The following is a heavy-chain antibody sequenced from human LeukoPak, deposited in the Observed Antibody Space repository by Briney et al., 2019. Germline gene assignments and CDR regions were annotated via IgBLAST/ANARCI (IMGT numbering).Heavy chain of an antibody. D-gene: IGHD3-9*01. V-gene: IGHV4-34*01. Sequence: SETLSLTCAVYGGSFSGYYWSWIRQPPGKGLEWIGEINHSGSTNYNPSLKSRVTISVDTSKNQFSLKLSSVTAADTAVYYCARGGKGYDTLTGPARWYYFDYWGQGTLVTVSS. CDR1: GGSFSGYY. CDR2: INHSGST. J-gene: IGHJ4*02. CDR3: ARGGKGYDTLTGPARWYYFDY.